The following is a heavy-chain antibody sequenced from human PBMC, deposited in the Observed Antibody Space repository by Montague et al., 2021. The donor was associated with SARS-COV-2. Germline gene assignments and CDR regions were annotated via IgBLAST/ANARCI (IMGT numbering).Heavy chain of an antibody. Sequence: PALVKPTQTLTLTCTFSGFSLSTSGMRASWIRQPPGKALEWLARXXWGGDKFYSTSLKTRLTISKDTSKNQVVLTMTNMDPVDTATYYCARSYYDILTAYYTPFDYWGQGTLVTVSS. D-gene: IGHD3-9*01. V-gene: IGHV2-70*04. CDR1: GFSLSTSGMR. CDR2: XXWGGDK. J-gene: IGHJ4*02. CDR3: ARSYYDILTAYYTPFDY.